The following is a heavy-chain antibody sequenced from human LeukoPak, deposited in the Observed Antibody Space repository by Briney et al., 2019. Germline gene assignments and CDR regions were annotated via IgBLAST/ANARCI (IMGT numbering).Heavy chain of an antibody. Sequence: GGSLRLSCAASGFTFSSYGMSWVRQAPGKGLEWVSAISGSGGSTYYADSVKGRFTISRDNSKNTLYLQMNSLRAEDTAVYYCARGHIVATTNDYWGQGTLVTVSS. V-gene: IGHV3-23*01. CDR2: ISGSGGST. J-gene: IGHJ4*02. CDR3: ARGHIVATTNDY. D-gene: IGHD5-12*01. CDR1: GFTFSSYG.